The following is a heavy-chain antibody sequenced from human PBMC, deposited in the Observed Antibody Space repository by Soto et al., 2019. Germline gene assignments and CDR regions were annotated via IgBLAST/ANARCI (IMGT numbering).Heavy chain of an antibody. V-gene: IGHV2-5*02. CDR3: AHKARTARWFDP. J-gene: IGHJ5*02. Sequence: QITLKESGPTLVKPTQTLTLTCTFSGLSLSTSGVGVGWIRQPPGKALEWLALIYRDDDKRYSPSLKSRLPITNDTSKNQVVLTMTIMDPVDTATYYCAHKARTARWFDPWGQGTLVTVSS. CDR2: IYRDDDK. CDR1: GLSLSTSGVG.